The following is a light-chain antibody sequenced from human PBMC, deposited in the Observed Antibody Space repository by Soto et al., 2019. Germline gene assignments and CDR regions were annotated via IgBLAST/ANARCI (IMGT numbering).Light chain of an antibody. J-gene: IGKJ5*01. CDR2: DVS. CDR3: QQCTNWPPIT. CDR1: QSVSNC. Sequence: IVLTQSPATLSLSPGERATLSCTASQSVSNCLAWYHQRPGQTPRLLVYDVSSRAPGIPARFSGSGSGTDFSLTISSLEPEDFAVYYCQQCTNWPPITFGQGTRLEIK. V-gene: IGKV3-11*01.